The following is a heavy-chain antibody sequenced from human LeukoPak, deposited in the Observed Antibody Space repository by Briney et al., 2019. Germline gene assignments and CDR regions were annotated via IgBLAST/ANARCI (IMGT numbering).Heavy chain of an antibody. Sequence: ASVKVSCKASGYTFTSYDISWVRQAPGQGLEWMGWISAYNGNTDYAQKFQGRVTMTTDTFTGTVYMELRSLRSDDTAVYYCARGGTMIVVDDAFEIWGQGTMVTVSS. CDR1: GYTFTSYD. D-gene: IGHD3-22*01. V-gene: IGHV1-18*01. CDR3: ARGGTMIVVDDAFEI. J-gene: IGHJ3*02. CDR2: ISAYNGNT.